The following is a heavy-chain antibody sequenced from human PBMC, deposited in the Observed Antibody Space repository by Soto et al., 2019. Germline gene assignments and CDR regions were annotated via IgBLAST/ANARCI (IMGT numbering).Heavy chain of an antibody. D-gene: IGHD3-3*01. CDR1: GFTFTSSA. CDR2: IVVGSGNT. CDR3: AADRIHYDFWSGYYYGMDV. Sequence: SGKVSCKSSGFTFTSSAVQWVRQARGQRLEWVGLIVVGSGNTNYAQKFQERVTITRDMSTSTAYMKLSSLRSEDTAVYYCAADRIHYDFWSGYYYGMDVWGQGTTVTVSS. V-gene: IGHV1-58*01. J-gene: IGHJ6*02.